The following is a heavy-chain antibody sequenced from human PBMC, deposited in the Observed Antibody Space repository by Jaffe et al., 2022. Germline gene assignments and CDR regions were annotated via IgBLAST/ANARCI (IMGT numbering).Heavy chain of an antibody. CDR1: GFTFSSYW. CDR3: ATSKVEGWLVHYYDSSGYYAGSFDY. V-gene: IGHV3-7*05. CDR2: IKQDGSEK. Sequence: EVQLVESGGGLVQPGGSLRLSCAASGFTFSSYWMSWVRQAPGKGLEWVANIKQDGSEKYYVDSVKGRFTISRDNAKNSLYLQMNSLRAEDTAVYYCATSKVEGWLVHYYDSSGYYAGSFDYWGQGTLVTVSS. D-gene: IGHD3-22*01. J-gene: IGHJ4*02.